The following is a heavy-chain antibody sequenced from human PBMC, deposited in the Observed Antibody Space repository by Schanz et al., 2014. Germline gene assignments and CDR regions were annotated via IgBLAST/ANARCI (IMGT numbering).Heavy chain of an antibody. J-gene: IGHJ3*02. CDR3: AKVRSGDRTIVVSDAFDI. CDR2: ISWNSGSI. D-gene: IGHD3-22*01. V-gene: IGHV3-9*01. Sequence: EVQLVESGGGLVQPGRSLRLSCAASGFTFDDYAMHWVRQAPGKGLEWVSGISWNSGSIGYADSVKGRCTVSRDNAKNSLYLQMNSLRAEDTALYYCAKVRSGDRTIVVSDAFDIWGQGTMVTVSS. CDR1: GFTFDDYA.